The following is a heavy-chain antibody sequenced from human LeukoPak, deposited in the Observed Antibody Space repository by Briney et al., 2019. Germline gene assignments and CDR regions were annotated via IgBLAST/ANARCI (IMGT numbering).Heavy chain of an antibody. D-gene: IGHD3-22*01. Sequence: SETLSLTCTVSGGSISSSSYYWGSIRQPPGRGLEWIGSIYYVGRTYYNASLRSRLTISVDTSKNQCSLKRTSLTAEDTAVSYCSRHDDYYDPYLYDWGQGTLVTVSS. CDR3: SRHDDYYDPYLYD. V-gene: IGHV4-39*01. J-gene: IGHJ4*01. CDR2: IYYVGRT. CDR1: GGSISSSSYY.